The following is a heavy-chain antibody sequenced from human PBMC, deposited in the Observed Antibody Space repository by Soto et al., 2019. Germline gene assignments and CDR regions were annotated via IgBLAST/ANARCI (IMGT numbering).Heavy chain of an antibody. J-gene: IGHJ4*02. CDR1: GVTFSNAW. CDR3: AKLGSSSWSPHYYFDY. CDR2: IKSKTDGGTT. Sequence: GGSPRLSCAASGVTFSNAWINWVRQAPGKGLEWVGRIKSKTDGGTTDFAAPVKGRFAISRDDSKDMVYLQMNSLRAEDTAIYYCAKLGSSSWSPHYYFDYWGQGTLVTVSS. V-gene: IGHV3-15*07. D-gene: IGHD2-2*01.